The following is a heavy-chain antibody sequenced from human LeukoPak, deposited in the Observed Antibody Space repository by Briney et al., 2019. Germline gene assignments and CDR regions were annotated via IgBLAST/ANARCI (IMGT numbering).Heavy chain of an antibody. CDR2: IYHSGST. Sequence: SETLSLTCTVSGGSISNSDYYWDWIRQPPGKGLEWIGSIYHSGSTYYNPSLKSRVTISVDTSKNQFSLKLSSVTAADTAVYYCARGRTEIFGVVIRGYYFDYWGQGTLVTVSS. CDR1: GGSISNSDYY. J-gene: IGHJ4*02. V-gene: IGHV4-39*07. CDR3: ARGRTEIFGVVIRGYYFDY. D-gene: IGHD3-3*01.